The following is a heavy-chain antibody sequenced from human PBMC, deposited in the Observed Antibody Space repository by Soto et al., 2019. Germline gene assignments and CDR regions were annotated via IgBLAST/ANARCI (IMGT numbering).Heavy chain of an antibody. D-gene: IGHD3-16*01. CDR2: INTYNGNT. CDR3: EMVDVYVTPSQQDV. CDR1: GYTFTRYG. J-gene: IGHJ6*02. V-gene: IGHV1-18*01. Sequence: QVQLVQSGAEVKNPGASVKVSCKASGYTFTRYGIGWARQAPGQGLEWMGWINTYNGNTNYAQNVQGRVTLTTDTSTSTAYMELRSLRSNDTAIYYCEMVDVYVTPSQQDVWGQGTTVIVS.